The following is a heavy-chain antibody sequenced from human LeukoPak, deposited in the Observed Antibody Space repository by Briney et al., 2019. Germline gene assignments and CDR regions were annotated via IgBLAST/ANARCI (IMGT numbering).Heavy chain of an antibody. Sequence: SETLSLTCAVYGGSFSTYYWNWIRQPPGKRLEWIGETDHNGNINHNPALKSRVTIKVDTSKNQFSLKLNSVTAADTAVYYCATARGYGSGSYFDYWGQGTLVTVSS. CDR2: TDHNGNI. D-gene: IGHD3-10*01. J-gene: IGHJ4*02. V-gene: IGHV4-34*01. CDR1: GGSFSTYY. CDR3: ATARGYGSGSYFDY.